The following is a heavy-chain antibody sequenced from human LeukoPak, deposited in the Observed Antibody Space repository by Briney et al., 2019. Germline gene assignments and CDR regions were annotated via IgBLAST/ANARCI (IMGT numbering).Heavy chain of an antibody. CDR2: LNTDGSIT. CDR1: GFTFSSYW. V-gene: IGHV3-74*01. CDR3: ARAGSYRFDY. D-gene: IGHD1-26*01. J-gene: IGHJ4*02. Sequence: GGSLRLSCVASGFTFSSYWMHWVRQAPGKGLVWVSRLNTDGSITNYADSVKGRFTISRDDAKSTLYLQMSSLRAEDTAVYYCARAGSYRFDYWGLGTLVTVSS.